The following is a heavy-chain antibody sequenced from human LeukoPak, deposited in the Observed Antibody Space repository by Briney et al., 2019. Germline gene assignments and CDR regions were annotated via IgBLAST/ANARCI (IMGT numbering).Heavy chain of an antibody. CDR3: ARDSEAANEYFDL. J-gene: IGHJ2*01. CDR1: GYTFTSYY. Sequence: ASVKVSCKASGYTFTSYYMHWVRQAPGQGLEWMGIINPSGGSTSYAQKFQGRVTITADESTSTAYMELSSLRSEDTAVYYCARDSEAANEYFDLWGRGTLVTVSS. CDR2: INPSGGST. V-gene: IGHV1-46*01. D-gene: IGHD2-15*01.